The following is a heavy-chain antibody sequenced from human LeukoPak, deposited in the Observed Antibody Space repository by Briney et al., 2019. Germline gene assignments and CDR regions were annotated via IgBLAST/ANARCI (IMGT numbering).Heavy chain of an antibody. CDR2: INPSGGST. V-gene: IGHV1-46*01. J-gene: IGHJ4*02. CDR1: GYTFTSFF. D-gene: IGHD5-18*01. Sequence: ASVKVSCKASGYTFTSFFIHWVRQAPGQGLEWMGIINPSGGSTSYPQKFQGRVTMTRDTSTSTVYMEVSSLRSEDTAVYYCARESTPRRLDTAMVRSDYWGQGTLVTVSS. CDR3: ARESTPRRLDTAMVRSDY.